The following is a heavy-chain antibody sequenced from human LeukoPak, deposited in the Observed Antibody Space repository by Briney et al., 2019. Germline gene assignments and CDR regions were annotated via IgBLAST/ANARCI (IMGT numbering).Heavy chain of an antibody. J-gene: IGHJ6*03. CDR2: INPNSGGT. CDR1: GYTFKNHG. V-gene: IGHV1-2*06. D-gene: IGHD5-12*01. Sequence: ASVKVSCKASGYTFKNHGFSWVRQAPGQGLEWMGRINPNSGGTNYAQKFQGRVTMTRDTSISTAYMELSRLRSDDTAVYYCARDLNIVATYYYYYMDVWGKGTTVTVSS. CDR3: ARDLNIVATYYYYYMDV.